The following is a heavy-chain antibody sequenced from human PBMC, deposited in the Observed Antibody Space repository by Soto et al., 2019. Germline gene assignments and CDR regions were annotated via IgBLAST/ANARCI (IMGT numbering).Heavy chain of an antibody. CDR3: VRGLEWLRNY. D-gene: IGHD5-12*01. CDR2: MNPNSGDT. J-gene: IGHJ4*02. V-gene: IGHV1-8*01. Sequence: QVQLVQSGAEVTKPGASVKVSCKATGYTFTTYYINWVRQATGQGLEWMGWMNPNSGDTGYAQKFQGRVTMTRDTSISTAYMELSTLTSEDTAVYYCVRGLEWLRNYWGQGTRVTVSS. CDR1: GYTFTTYY.